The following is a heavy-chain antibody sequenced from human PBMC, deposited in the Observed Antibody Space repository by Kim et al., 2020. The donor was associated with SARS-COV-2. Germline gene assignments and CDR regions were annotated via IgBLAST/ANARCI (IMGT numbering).Heavy chain of an antibody. V-gene: IGHV3-9*01. CDR1: GFTFDDYA. Sequence: GGSLRLSCAASGFTFDDYAMHWVRQAPGKGLEWVSGISWNSGSIGYADSVKGRFTISRDNAKNSLYVQMNSLRAEDTALYYCAKDIGPFGFGEFLNWFDPWGQGTLVTVSS. CDR3: AKDIGPFGFGEFLNWFDP. D-gene: IGHD3-10*01. J-gene: IGHJ5*02. CDR2: ISWNSGSI.